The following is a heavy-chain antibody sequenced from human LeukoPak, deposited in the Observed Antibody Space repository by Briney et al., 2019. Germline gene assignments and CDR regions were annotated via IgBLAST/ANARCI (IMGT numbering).Heavy chain of an antibody. D-gene: IGHD3-16*01. J-gene: IGHJ4*02. CDR2: IYYSGST. CDR3: ARDPLGVFDY. V-gene: IGHV4-39*07. CDR1: GGSISSSSYY. Sequence: SETLSLTCTVSGGSISSSSYYWGWIRQPPGKGLEWIGSIYYSGSTYYNPSLKSRVTISVDTSKNQFSLKLSSVTAADTAVYYCARDPLGVFDYWGQGTLVTLSS.